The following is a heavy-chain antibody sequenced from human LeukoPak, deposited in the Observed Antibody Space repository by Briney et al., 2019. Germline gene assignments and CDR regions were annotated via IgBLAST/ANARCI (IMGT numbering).Heavy chain of an antibody. CDR3: ARDPYYYDSSGYHRSWFDY. V-gene: IGHV1-69*04. CDR1: GYTFTSYA. J-gene: IGHJ4*02. CDR2: IIPILGIA. Sequence: GTSVKVSCKASGYTFTSYAISWVRQAPGQGLEWMGRIIPILGIANYAQKFQGRVTITADKSTSTAYMELSSLRSEDTAVYYCARDPYYYDSSGYHRSWFDYWGQGTLVTVSS. D-gene: IGHD3-22*01.